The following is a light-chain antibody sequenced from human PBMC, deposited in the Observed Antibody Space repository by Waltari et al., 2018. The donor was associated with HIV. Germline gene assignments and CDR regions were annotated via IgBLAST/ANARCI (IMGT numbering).Light chain of an antibody. CDR1: SSNIGTYTL. Sequence: QSALTPPASVSGSPGPSITISCPGSSSNIGTYTLVSWFQHHPGKGPKLIIYEAMKRPSGVSDRFSASKSGYASFLTISGLQAEDEADYYCCSYADVITPYVIFGGGTKLTVL. J-gene: IGLJ2*01. V-gene: IGLV2-23*01. CDR2: EAM. CDR3: CSYADVITPYVI.